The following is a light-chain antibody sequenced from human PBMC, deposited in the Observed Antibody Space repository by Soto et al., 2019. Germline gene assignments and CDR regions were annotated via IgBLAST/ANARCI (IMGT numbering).Light chain of an antibody. J-gene: IGKJ2*01. CDR2: KIS. CDR1: QSLLHSDGSTY. Sequence: DIVLTQTPLSSAVTLGQPASISCRSSQSLLHSDGSTYLSWLHQRPGQPPRLLIYKISTRLSGGLDRFSGGGAAGNFTLNISRVEAEDVGVYYCMQATQFPPYTFGQGTKLEIE. CDR3: MQATQFPPYT. V-gene: IGKV2-24*01.